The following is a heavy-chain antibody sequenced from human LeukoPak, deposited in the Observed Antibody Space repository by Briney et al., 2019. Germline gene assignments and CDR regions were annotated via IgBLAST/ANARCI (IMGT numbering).Heavy chain of an antibody. V-gene: IGHV4-34*01. J-gene: IGHJ4*02. CDR3: ATTKGWWASRDSFDY. Sequence: SETLSLTCAVYGGSFSGYYWSWIRQPPGKGLEWIGEINHSGSTNYNPSLKSRVTISVDTSKNQSSLKLSSVTAADTAVYYCATTKGWWASRDSFDYWGQGTLVTVSS. CDR1: GGSFSGYY. D-gene: IGHD2-15*01. CDR2: INHSGST.